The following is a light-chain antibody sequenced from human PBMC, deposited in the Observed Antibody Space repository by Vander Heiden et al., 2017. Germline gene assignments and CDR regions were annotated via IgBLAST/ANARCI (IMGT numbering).Light chain of an antibody. CDR3: HVWDSLSDHVV. Sequence: YVLTQPPSVAVAPDETARITCGGDNIESNSVNWYQQRPGRAPVLVVFDDSDRPSGIPERFSGSNSLNTATLTISRVEGGDEADYYCHVWDSLSDHVVFGGGTKLTVL. CDR2: DDS. V-gene: IGLV3-21*02. CDR1: NIESNS. J-gene: IGLJ2*01.